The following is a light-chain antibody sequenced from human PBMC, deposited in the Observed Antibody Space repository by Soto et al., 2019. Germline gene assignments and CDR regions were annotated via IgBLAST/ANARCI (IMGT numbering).Light chain of an antibody. Sequence: QSALTQPASVSGSPGQSITVSCTGTNTDVGGYNYVSWYQHRPGKAPRLMIYEVRNRLSGVSNRFSGSKSGNTASLTISGLQAEDEADYFCSSYSISTAYLFGTGTKLTVL. CDR3: SSYSISTAYL. CDR2: EVR. V-gene: IGLV2-14*01. CDR1: NTDVGGYNY. J-gene: IGLJ1*01.